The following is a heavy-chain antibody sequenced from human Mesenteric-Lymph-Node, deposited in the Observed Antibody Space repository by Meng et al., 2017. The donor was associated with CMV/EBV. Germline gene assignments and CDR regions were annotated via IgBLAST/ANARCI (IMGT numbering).Heavy chain of an antibody. J-gene: IGHJ4*02. Sequence: GGSLRLSCVASGFTFRSYSMNWVRQAPGKGLEWVASITSNSRYLYYVDSVRGRFTISRDNAKNSLYLQMNSLRAEDTAVYYCARSTVTRSPFDYWGQGTLVTVSS. D-gene: IGHD4-17*01. CDR3: ARSTVTRSPFDY. CDR2: ITSNSRYL. CDR1: GFTFRSYS. V-gene: IGHV3-21*01.